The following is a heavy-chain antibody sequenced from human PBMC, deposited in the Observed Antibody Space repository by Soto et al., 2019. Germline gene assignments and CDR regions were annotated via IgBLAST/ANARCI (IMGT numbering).Heavy chain of an antibody. CDR2: IYYSGST. CDR3: ARFTTVPAALDP. J-gene: IGHJ5*02. Sequence: SETLSLTCTVSGGSISSGDYYWSWIRQPPGKGLEWIGYIYYSGSTYYNPSLKSRVTISVDTSKNQFSLKLSSVTAADTAVYYCARFTTVPAALDPWGQGTLVTVSS. D-gene: IGHD2-2*01. CDR1: GGSISSGDYY. V-gene: IGHV4-30-4*01.